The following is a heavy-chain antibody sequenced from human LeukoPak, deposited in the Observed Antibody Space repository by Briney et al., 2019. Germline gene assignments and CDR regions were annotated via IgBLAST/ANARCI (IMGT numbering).Heavy chain of an antibody. D-gene: IGHD3-9*01. Sequence: PSETLSLTCAVYGGSFSGYYWSWIRQPPGKGLEWIGEINHSGSTNYNPSLKSRVTISVDTSKNQFSLKLSSVTAADTAVYYCARGRPYFDWFYYYGMDVWGQGTTVTVSS. CDR1: GGSFSGYY. CDR3: ARGRPYFDWFYYYGMDV. J-gene: IGHJ6*02. CDR2: INHSGST. V-gene: IGHV4-34*01.